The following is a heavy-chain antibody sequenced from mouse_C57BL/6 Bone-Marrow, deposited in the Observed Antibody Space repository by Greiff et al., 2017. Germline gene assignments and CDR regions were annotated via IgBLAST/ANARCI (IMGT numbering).Heavy chain of an antibody. CDR1: GYTFTSYG. Sequence: VKLMESGAELARPGASVKLSCKASGYTFTSYGISWVKQRPGQGLEWIGEIYPRSGNTYYNEKFKGKATLTADKSSSTAYMELRSLTSEDSAVYFCARWGSIYYGNYYFDYWGQGTTLTVSS. V-gene: IGHV1-81*01. CDR3: ARWGSIYYGNYYFDY. J-gene: IGHJ2*01. D-gene: IGHD2-1*01. CDR2: IYPRSGNT.